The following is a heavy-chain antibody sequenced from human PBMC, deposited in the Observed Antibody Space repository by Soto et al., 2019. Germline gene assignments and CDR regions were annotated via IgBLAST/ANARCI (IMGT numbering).Heavy chain of an antibody. D-gene: IGHD1-26*01. CDR3: AKAAPPVVGASPKTYHFDS. Sequence: GGSLRLSCAASRFTFKSYAMIWVRQAPGKGREWVSTISGSCGSTSYADSLKGRCTISRDNSKNTLYLQMSSLRAQDTALHYSAKAAPPVVGASPKTYHFDSWGQGTLVTVSS. V-gene: IGHV3-23*01. CDR1: RFTFKSYA. J-gene: IGHJ4*02. CDR2: ISGSCGST.